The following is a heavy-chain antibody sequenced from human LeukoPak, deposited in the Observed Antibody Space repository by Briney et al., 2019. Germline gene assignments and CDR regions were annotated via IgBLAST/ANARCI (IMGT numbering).Heavy chain of an antibody. CDR1: GFTVSNSN. D-gene: IGHD1-1*01. V-gene: IGHV3-53*01. Sequence: GGSLRLSCSASGFTVSNSNMNWVRQAPGKGLEWISVIYSGGSTHYADSVKGRFTISRDNSKNTLFLQMNSLRVEDTAVYYCARVVWNDGPLDYWGQGTLVTVSS. CDR3: ARVVWNDGPLDY. J-gene: IGHJ4*02. CDR2: IYSGGST.